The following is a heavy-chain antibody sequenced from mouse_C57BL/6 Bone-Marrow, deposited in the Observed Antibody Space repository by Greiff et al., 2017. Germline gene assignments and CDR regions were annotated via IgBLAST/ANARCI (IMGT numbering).Heavy chain of an antibody. V-gene: IGHV5-6*02. J-gene: IGHJ4*01. D-gene: IGHD5-1-1*01. CDR2: ISSGGSYT. Sequence: DVMLVESGGDLVKPGGSLKLSCAASGFTFSSYGMSWVRQTPDKRLEWVATISSGGSYTYYPDSVKGRFTISRDNAKNTLYLQMSSLKSEDTAMYYCARRKYMDYWGQGTSVTVSS. CDR3: ARRKYMDY. CDR1: GFTFSSYG.